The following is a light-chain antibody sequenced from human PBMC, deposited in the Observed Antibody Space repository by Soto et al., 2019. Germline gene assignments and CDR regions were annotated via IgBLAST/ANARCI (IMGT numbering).Light chain of an antibody. CDR2: EVN. V-gene: IGLV2-14*01. Sequence: QSALQQPASLSGSPGPSITISCTGTSSDIGAYDYVSWFQQHPCKAPKLMISEVNNRPSGVSNRFSGSKSGNTAYLTISGLQVEEEAEYCCFSFTTTSTNAFGTGTKVTVL. J-gene: IGLJ1*01. CDR1: SSDIGAYDY. CDR3: FSFTTTSTNA.